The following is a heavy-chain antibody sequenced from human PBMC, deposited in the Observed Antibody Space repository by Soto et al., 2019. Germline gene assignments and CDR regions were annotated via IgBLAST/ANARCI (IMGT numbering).Heavy chain of an antibody. CDR3: AKNNLFGSGTNDY. D-gene: IGHD3-10*01. J-gene: IGHJ4*02. CDR2: ISGSGGST. CDR1: GFTFSRYA. Sequence: EVQLLDSGGGLVQPGGSLRLSCAASGFTFSRYAMSWVRQAPGKGLEWVSAISGSGGSTYYADSVKGRFTISRDNSKNSLYLQMNSRRADDTAVYYFAKNNLFGSGTNDYWGPGTLVTVSS. V-gene: IGHV3-23*01.